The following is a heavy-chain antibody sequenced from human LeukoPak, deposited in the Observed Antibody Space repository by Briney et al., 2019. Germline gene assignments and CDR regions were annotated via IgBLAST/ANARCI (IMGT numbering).Heavy chain of an antibody. V-gene: IGHV1-2*02. D-gene: IGHD3-10*01. Sequence: ASVKVSCKASGYTFTGYYMHWVRQAPGQGLEWMGWIDPNSGGTNYAQKFQGRVTMTRDTSISTAYMVLNRLRSDDTAVYYCVREYYYGSGNYYNRIDYWGQGTLVTVSS. CDR1: GYTFTGYY. CDR3: VREYYYGSGNYYNRIDY. CDR2: IDPNSGGT. J-gene: IGHJ4*02.